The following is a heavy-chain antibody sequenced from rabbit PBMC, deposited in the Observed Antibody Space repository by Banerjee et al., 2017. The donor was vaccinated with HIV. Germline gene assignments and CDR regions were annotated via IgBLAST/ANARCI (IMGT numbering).Heavy chain of an antibody. V-gene: IGHV1S40*01. CDR3: VRGGYDENYFNL. D-gene: IGHD2-1*01. CDR2: IYTGSGPT. Sequence: QSLEESGGGLVQPEGSLTLTCKASGFSFSSGYDMCWVRQAPGKGLEWIGCIYTGSGPTYYASWAKGRFTISKTSSTTATLQMTSLTAADTATYFCVRGGYDENYFNLWGPGTLVTVS. CDR1: GFSFSSGYD. J-gene: IGHJ4*01.